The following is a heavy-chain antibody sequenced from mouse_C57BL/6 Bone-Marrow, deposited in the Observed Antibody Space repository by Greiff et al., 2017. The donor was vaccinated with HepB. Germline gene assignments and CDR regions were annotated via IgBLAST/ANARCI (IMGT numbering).Heavy chain of an antibody. D-gene: IGHD2-12*01. CDR2: IDPENGDT. CDR1: GFNIKDDY. V-gene: IGHV14-4*01. J-gene: IGHJ1*03. Sequence: EVQLQQSGAELVRPGASVKLSCTASGFNIKDDYMHWVKQRPEQGLEWIGWIDPENGDTEYASKFQGKATITADTSSSTAYLQLSSLTSEDTAVYYCTTDSPYWYFDVWGTGTTVTVSS. CDR3: TTDSPYWYFDV.